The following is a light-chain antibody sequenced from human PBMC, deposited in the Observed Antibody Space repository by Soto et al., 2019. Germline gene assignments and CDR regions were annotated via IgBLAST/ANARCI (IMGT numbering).Light chain of an antibody. Sequence: QSVLTQSPSTSASLGASVKLTCTLTSGHTTYAITWHQQQPQKGPLYLMRVNIDGSHSKGDGIPDRFSGSSSGAERYLTISNLPSEDEADYCCQTCCTGVHWVFGEGTKLTVL. CDR2: VNIDGSH. CDR3: QTCCTGVHWV. V-gene: IGLV4-69*02. J-gene: IGLJ3*02. CDR1: SGHTTYA.